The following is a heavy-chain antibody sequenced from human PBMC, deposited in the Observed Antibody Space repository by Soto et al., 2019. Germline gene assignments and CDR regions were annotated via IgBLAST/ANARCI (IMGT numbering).Heavy chain of an antibody. CDR2: SNAGNGNT. CDR1: GYTFIFYP. D-gene: IGHD2-2*01. CDR3: ARGPESRSTVYLDY. V-gene: IGHV1-3*01. J-gene: IGHJ4*02. Sequence: SVKVAGNASGYTFIFYPMHRVRLAPGQRLELMGLSNAGNGNTNYAQKLQGRVTMTTDTSTITAYMELRSLRSEDTAVYSCARGPESRSTVYLDYWGQGTMATVYS.